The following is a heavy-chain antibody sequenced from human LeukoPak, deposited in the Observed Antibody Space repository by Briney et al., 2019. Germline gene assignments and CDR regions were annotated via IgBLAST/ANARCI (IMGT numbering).Heavy chain of an antibody. CDR3: AKDSGGYSNSSPG. CDR2: ISGSGGST. CDR1: GFTFSSYA. J-gene: IGHJ4*02. D-gene: IGHD4-4*01. Sequence: GGSLTLSCAASGFTFSSYAMSWVRQAPGKGLEWVSAISGSGGSTYYADSVKGRFTISRDNSKNTLYLQMNSLRAEDTAVYYCAKDSGGYSNSSPGWGQGTLVTVSS. V-gene: IGHV3-23*01.